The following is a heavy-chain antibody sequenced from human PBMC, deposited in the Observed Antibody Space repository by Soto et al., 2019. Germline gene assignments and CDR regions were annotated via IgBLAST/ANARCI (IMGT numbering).Heavy chain of an antibody. D-gene: IGHD6-25*01. Sequence: QVQLQESGPGLVKPSETLSLTCTVSGDSMTKYYWSWIRQPAGKGLEWIGRIYTSGSTNYNPSLKSRVTMSIDTSNNHFSLKLKSVTAADTAVYYCASTEGAAYYFDFWGQGALVTVSS. CDR2: IYTSGST. V-gene: IGHV4-4*07. CDR1: GDSMTKYY. CDR3: ASTEGAAYYFDF. J-gene: IGHJ4*02.